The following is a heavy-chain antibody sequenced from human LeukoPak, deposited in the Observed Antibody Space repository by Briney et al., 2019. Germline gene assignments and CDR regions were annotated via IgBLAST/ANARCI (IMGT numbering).Heavy chain of an antibody. D-gene: IGHD3-3*01. Sequence: GASVKVSCKASGYTFTSYGISWVRQAPGQGLEWMGWISAYNGNTGYAQTFQGRVTMTRNTSISTAYMELSSLRSEDTAVYYCARGLGAKQQTYYDFWSGYYTVGVGYYYGMDVWGQGTTVTVSS. CDR3: ARGLGAKQQTYYDFWSGYYTVGVGYYYGMDV. J-gene: IGHJ6*02. V-gene: IGHV1-8*02. CDR1: GYTFTSYG. CDR2: ISAYNGNT.